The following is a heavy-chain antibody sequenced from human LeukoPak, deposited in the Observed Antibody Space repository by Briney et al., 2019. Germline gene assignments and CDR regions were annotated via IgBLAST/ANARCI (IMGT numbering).Heavy chain of an antibody. Sequence: SETLSLTCSVSGASIRSSSYYWGWVRQPPGKGLEWIGTIYFTGNTYYNPSLKTRATISLDTSRHEFSLEMNSVTAADTSIYYCTSGYFVHTFDFWGQGTLVTVSS. J-gene: IGHJ4*02. CDR3: TSGYFVHTFDF. CDR2: IYFTGNT. V-gene: IGHV4-39*01. D-gene: IGHD2-2*03. CDR1: GASIRSSSYY.